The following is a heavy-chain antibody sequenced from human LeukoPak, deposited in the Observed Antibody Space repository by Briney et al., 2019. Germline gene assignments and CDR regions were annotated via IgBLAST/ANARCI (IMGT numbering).Heavy chain of an antibody. V-gene: IGHV3-48*03. CDR1: GFTFSSYE. CDR2: ISSSGCTI. CDR3: ARAHPSGWFYFDY. J-gene: IGHJ4*02. Sequence: PGGSLRLSCAASGFTFSSYEMNWVRQAPGKGLEWVSYISSSGCTIYYADSVKGRFTISRDNAKNSLYLQMNSLRAEDTAVYYCARAHPSGWFYFDYWGQGTLVTVSS. D-gene: IGHD6-19*01.